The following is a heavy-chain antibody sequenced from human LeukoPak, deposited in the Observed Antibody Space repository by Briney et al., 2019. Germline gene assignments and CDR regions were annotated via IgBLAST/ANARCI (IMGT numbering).Heavy chain of an antibody. V-gene: IGHV4-59*01. Sequence: SETLSLTCTVSGGSISSYYWSWIRQPPGKGLEWIGYIYYSGSTNYNPSLKGRVTISVDTSKNQFSLKLSSVTAADTAVYYCARDRYNWNSGGMDVWGQGTTVTVSS. CDR2: IYYSGST. D-gene: IGHD1-20*01. CDR1: GGSISSYY. J-gene: IGHJ6*02. CDR3: ARDRYNWNSGGMDV.